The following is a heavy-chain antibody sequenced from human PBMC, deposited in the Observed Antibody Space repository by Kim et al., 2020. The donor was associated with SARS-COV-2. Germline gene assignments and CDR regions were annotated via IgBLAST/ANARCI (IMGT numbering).Heavy chain of an antibody. J-gene: IGHJ4*02. D-gene: IGHD4-17*01. CDR1: GFTFTTYS. CDR2: ISSSSSTI. Sequence: GGSLRLSCAASGFTFTTYSMNWVRQAPGKGLEWVSHISSSSSTIYYAASVKGRFTISRDNAKNSLYLQMNSLRDEDTAVYYCARDDYGDFVFDYWGQGTLVTVSS. CDR3: ARDDYGDFVFDY. V-gene: IGHV3-48*02.